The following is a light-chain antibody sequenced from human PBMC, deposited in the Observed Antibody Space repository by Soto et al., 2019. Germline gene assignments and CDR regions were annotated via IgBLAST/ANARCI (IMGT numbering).Light chain of an antibody. CDR3: SSYTSSSTLGV. Sequence: QSALTQPASVSGSPGQSITISCPGTSIDVGCYNYVSWYQQHPGKAPKLMIYDVSNRPSGVSNRFSGSKSGNTASLTISGLQAEDEADYYCSSYTSSSTLGVFGTGTKVTVL. J-gene: IGLJ1*01. V-gene: IGLV2-14*01. CDR2: DVS. CDR1: SIDVGCYNY.